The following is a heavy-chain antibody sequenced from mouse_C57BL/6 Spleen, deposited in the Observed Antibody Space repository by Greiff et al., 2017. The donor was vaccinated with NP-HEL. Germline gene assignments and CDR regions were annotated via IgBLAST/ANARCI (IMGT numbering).Heavy chain of an antibody. CDR3: VRHDTVVARGYWYCDV. J-gene: IGHJ1*03. CDR1: GFSFNTYA. Sequence: EVQRVESGGGLVQPKGSLKLSCAASGFSFNTYAMNWVRQAPGKGLEWVARIRSKSNNYATYYADSVKDRFTISRDDSESMLYLQMNTLKTEDTAMYYCVRHDTVVARGYWYCDVWGTGTTVTVSS. D-gene: IGHD1-1*01. CDR2: IRSKSNNYAT. V-gene: IGHV10-1*01.